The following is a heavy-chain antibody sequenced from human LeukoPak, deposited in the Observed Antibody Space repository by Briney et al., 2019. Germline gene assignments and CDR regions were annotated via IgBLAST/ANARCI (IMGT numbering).Heavy chain of an antibody. CDR3: ARPMRSSWYRASLGRNSEYYYYMDV. J-gene: IGHJ6*03. D-gene: IGHD6-13*01. Sequence: SETLSLTCTVSGGSISSSSYYWGWIRQPPGKGLEWIGSIYYSGSTYYNPSLKSRVTISVDTSKNQFSLKLSSVTAADTAVYYCARPMRSSWYRASLGRNSEYYYYMDVWGKGTTVTVSS. CDR1: GGSISSSSYY. V-gene: IGHV4-39*01. CDR2: IYYSGST.